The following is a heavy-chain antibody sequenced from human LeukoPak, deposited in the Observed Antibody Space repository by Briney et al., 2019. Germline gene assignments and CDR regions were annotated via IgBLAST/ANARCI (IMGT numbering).Heavy chain of an antibody. V-gene: IGHV4-34*01. CDR2: INHSGST. CDR1: GFTFSSYA. D-gene: IGHD5-24*01. Sequence: GSLRLSCAASGFTFSSYAMSWVRQPPGKGLEWIGEINHSGSTNYNPSLKSRVTISVDTSKNQFSLKLSSVTAADTAVYYCARGMATITHWGQGTLVTVSS. CDR3: ARGMATITH. J-gene: IGHJ4*02.